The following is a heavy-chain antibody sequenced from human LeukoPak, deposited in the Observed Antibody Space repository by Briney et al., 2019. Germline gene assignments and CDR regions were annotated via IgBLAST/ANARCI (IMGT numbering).Heavy chain of an antibody. V-gene: IGHV3-48*04. CDR1: GFTFSSYS. J-gene: IGHJ3*02. Sequence: PGGSLRLSCAASGFTFSSYSMNWVRQAPGKGLEWVSYISSSSSTIYYADSVKGRFTISRDNAKNSLYLQMNSLRAGDTAVYYCARAEGYFDWLSPHAFDIWGQGTMVTVSS. D-gene: IGHD3-9*01. CDR2: ISSSSSTI. CDR3: ARAEGYFDWLSPHAFDI.